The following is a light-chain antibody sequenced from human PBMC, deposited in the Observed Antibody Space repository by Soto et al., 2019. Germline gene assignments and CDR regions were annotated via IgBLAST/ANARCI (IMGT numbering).Light chain of an antibody. J-gene: IGKJ2*01. V-gene: IGKV3-11*01. Sequence: EIVLTQSPATLSLSPGERATLSCRASQSVSSYLAWYQQKSGQAPRLLIYDASNRATGIPARFSGSGSGTDFPLTISSLEPEDFACYYCQQRSNWPPYTFGQGTKLEIK. CDR1: QSVSSY. CDR3: QQRSNWPPYT. CDR2: DAS.